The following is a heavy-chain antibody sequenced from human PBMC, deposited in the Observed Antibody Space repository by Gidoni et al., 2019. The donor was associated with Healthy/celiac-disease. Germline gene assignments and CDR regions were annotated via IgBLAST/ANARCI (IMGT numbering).Heavy chain of an antibody. CDR3: ARAGQGYCSSTSCRPHNY. J-gene: IGHJ4*02. Sequence: QVQLQPWGAGLLKPSETLSLTCAVYGGSFSGYYWSWIRQPPGKGLEWIGEINHSGSINYNPSLKSRVTISVDTSKNQFSLKLSSVTAADTAVYYCARAGQGYCSSTSCRPHNYWGQGTLVTVSS. CDR2: INHSGSI. V-gene: IGHV4-34*01. D-gene: IGHD2-2*01. CDR1: GGSFSGYY.